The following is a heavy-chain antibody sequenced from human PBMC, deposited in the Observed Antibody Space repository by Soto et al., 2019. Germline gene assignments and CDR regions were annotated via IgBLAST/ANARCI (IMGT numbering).Heavy chain of an antibody. J-gene: IGHJ6*02. CDR1: GYSFTSYW. Sequence: GESLKISCKGSGYSFTSYWIGWVRQMPGKGLEWMGIIYPGDSDTRYSPSFQGQVTISADKSISTAYLQWSSLKASDTAMYYCARLGGSDSSSWTKNYYYYGMDVWDQGTTVTVSS. D-gene: IGHD6-13*01. CDR2: IYPGDSDT. V-gene: IGHV5-51*01. CDR3: ARLGGSDSSSWTKNYYYYGMDV.